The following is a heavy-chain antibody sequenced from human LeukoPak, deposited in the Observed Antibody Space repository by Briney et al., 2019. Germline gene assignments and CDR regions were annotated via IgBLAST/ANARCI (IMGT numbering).Heavy chain of an antibody. J-gene: IGHJ4*02. CDR3: ARDERGSYFPY. CDR2: FSFTANI. CDR1: GASIGGSDYY. V-gene: IGHV4-39*07. D-gene: IGHD3-16*01. Sequence: PSETLSLTCTASGASIGGSDYYWGWLRQPPGKGLEWIASFSFTANINYNPSLRSRLTMSADTSKNQFSLKLTSVTAADTAVYYCARDERGSYFPYWGQGTLVTVSS.